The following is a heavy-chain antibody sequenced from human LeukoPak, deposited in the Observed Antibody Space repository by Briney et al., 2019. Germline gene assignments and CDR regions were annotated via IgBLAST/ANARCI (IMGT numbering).Heavy chain of an antibody. Sequence: GGSLRLSXAASGFTFDDYGMNWVRQAPGKGLEWISGIHWNGDTTNYAASVEGRFTISRDNAKNSLYLQMNSLRAEDTALYYCARGLRYYYYYYMDVWGKGTTVTVSS. CDR2: IHWNGDTT. D-gene: IGHD3-9*01. J-gene: IGHJ6*03. V-gene: IGHV3-20*04. CDR1: GFTFDDYG. CDR3: ARGLRYYYYYYMDV.